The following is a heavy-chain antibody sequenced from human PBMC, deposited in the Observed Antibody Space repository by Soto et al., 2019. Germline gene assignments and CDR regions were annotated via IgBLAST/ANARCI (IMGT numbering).Heavy chain of an antibody. Sequence: GGSLRLSCTASGFTFGDYAMSWFRQAPGKGLEWVGFIRSKAYGGTTEYAASVKGRFTISRDDSKSIAYLQMNSLKTEDTAVYYCSRGFNMIVVVITGPFDYWGQGTLVTVSS. D-gene: IGHD3-22*01. CDR2: IRSKAYGGTT. J-gene: IGHJ4*02. CDR1: GFTFGDYA. V-gene: IGHV3-49*03. CDR3: SRGFNMIVVVITGPFDY.